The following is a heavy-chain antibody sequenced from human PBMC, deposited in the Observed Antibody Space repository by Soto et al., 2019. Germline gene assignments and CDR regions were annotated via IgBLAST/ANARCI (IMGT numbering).Heavy chain of an antibody. V-gene: IGHV4-30-4*01. J-gene: IGHJ5*02. Sequence: QVQLQESGPGLVKPSQTLTLTCTVSGDSITSDDCYWSWVRQPPGQGLEWIGYIYYSRSTYYNPALKRRVTMALDTSKSPSSLQLSSVTAADTAVYYCARAGDSSGWYAGWFDPWGQGTLVTVSS. CDR2: IYYSRST. D-gene: IGHD6-19*01. CDR3: ARAGDSSGWYAGWFDP. CDR1: GDSITSDDCY.